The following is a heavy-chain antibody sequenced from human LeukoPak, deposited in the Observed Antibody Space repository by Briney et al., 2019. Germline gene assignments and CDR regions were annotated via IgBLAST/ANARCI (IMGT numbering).Heavy chain of an antibody. CDR2: INPNSGGT. J-gene: IGHJ5*02. V-gene: IGHV1-2*02. CDR3: ASYYCGSGSYQAYNWFDP. CDR1: GYTFTGYY. Sequence: ASVKVSCKASGYTFTGYYMHWVRQAPGQGLEWTGWINPNSGGTNYAQKFQGRVTMTRDTSISTAYMELSRLRSDDTAVYYCASYYCGSGSYQAYNWFDPWGQGTLVTVSS. D-gene: IGHD3-10*01.